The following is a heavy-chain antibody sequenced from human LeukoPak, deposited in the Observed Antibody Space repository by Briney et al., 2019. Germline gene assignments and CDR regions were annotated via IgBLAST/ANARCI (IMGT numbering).Heavy chain of an antibody. J-gene: IGHJ6*03. CDR1: GFTLSTYW. V-gene: IGHV3-7*01. CDR2: XXXXXXXX. D-gene: IGHD6-6*01. Sequence: GGSLRLSCAASGFTLSTYWMHWVRQAPGKGLEWVANXXXXXXXXYYVDSVKGRFTISRDNAKNSLYLQMNSLRAEDTAVYYCXXXXXTSIAARPAAXXXXYYMDVWGKGTTVTVSS. CDR3: XXXXXTSIAARPAAXXXXYYMDV.